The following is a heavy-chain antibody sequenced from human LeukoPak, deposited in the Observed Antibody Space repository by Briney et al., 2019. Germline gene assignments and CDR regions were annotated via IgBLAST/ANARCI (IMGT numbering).Heavy chain of an antibody. D-gene: IGHD3-10*01. J-gene: IGHJ6*02. CDR1: GGSISSYY. Sequence: SETLSLTCTVSGGSISSYYWSWIRQPPGKGLEWIGYIYYSGSTNYNPSLKSRVTISVDTSKNQFSLKLSSVTAADTAVYYCARRSEFGYYGMDVWGQGTTVTVSS. CDR3: ARRSEFGYYGMDV. CDR2: IYYSGST. V-gene: IGHV4-59*12.